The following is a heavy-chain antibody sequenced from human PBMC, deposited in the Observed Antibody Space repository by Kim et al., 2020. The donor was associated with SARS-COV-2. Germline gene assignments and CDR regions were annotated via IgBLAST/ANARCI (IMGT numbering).Heavy chain of an antibody. CDR3: VQSWNGDS. CDR1: GFAFSYHA. J-gene: IGHJ4*02. V-gene: IGHV3-64D*06. Sequence: GGSLRLSCTASGFAFSYHAMHWVRQAPGKGLESVSVITYNGYNTFYSDSVKGRFTISRDNSKNKVYLQMSSLRVEDTAVYYCVQSWNGDSWGQGTLVTVSS. D-gene: IGHD1-1*01. CDR2: ITYNGYNT.